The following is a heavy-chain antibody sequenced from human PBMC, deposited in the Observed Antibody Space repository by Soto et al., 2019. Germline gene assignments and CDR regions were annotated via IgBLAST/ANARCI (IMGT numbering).Heavy chain of an antibody. Sequence: QVQLAQSGAEVKKPGASVKVSCKASGYTFTSYGISWVRQPPGQGLEWMGWISAYNGNTNYAQRLQGRVTMTTDTSTSTAYMELWSLRSDDTAVYYWARVPVYCSSTGCSNPSPGDYWFDPWGQGTLVTVSS. D-gene: IGHD2-2*01. CDR3: ARVPVYCSSTGCSNPSPGDYWFDP. J-gene: IGHJ5*02. CDR1: GYTFTSYG. V-gene: IGHV1-18*01. CDR2: ISAYNGNT.